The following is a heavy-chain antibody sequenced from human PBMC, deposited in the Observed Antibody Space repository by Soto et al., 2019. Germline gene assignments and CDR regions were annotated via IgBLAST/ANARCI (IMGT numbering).Heavy chain of an antibody. V-gene: IGHV3-33*01. Sequence: GGTLTLSCAASGFTFSSNSMQWGVHAPGKGLEWGAVVWYDGSNKYYAESVKGRFTISRDNSKNTLYLQLNSLSAEDTAVYYCAREWRRDGIIPVSSGMGVWWQGSTV. CDR3: AREWRRDGIIPVSSGMGV. J-gene: IGHJ6*01. CDR2: VWYDGSNK. D-gene: IGHD2-15*01. CDR1: GFTFSSNS.